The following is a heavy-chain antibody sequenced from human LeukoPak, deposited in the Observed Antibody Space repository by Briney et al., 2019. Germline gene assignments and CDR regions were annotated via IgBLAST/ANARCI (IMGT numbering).Heavy chain of an antibody. CDR1: GFTVSSNY. Sequence: GGSLRLSCAASGFTVSSNYMSWVRQAPGKGLEWVSVIYSGGSTYYADSVKGRFTISRDNSKNTLYLQMNSLRAEDTAVYYCARKNEFPYSYYAMDVWGQGTTVTVS. V-gene: IGHV3-66*01. CDR2: IYSGGST. D-gene: IGHD3-10*01. J-gene: IGHJ6*02. CDR3: ARKNEFPYSYYAMDV.